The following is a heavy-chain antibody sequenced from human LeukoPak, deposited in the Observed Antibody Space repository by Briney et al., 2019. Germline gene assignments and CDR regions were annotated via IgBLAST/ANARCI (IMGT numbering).Heavy chain of an antibody. V-gene: IGHV3-53*01. Sequence: PGGSLRLSCAASGFTVRTNYINWVRQAPGKGLEWVSVIFSDGSTYYTDSVRGRFTISRDNSMNTVYLQMNSLRAEDTAVYYCARVKWLDVWGSGTTVTVSS. CDR2: IFSDGST. CDR1: GFTVRTNY. J-gene: IGHJ6*04. D-gene: IGHD2-15*01. CDR3: ARVKWLDV.